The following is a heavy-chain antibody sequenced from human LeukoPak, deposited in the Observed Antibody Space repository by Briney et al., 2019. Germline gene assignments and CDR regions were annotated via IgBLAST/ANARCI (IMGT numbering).Heavy chain of an antibody. CDR2: ISNTGSPI. CDR3: TRTVYSTTWERWFDP. V-gene: IGHV3-48*04. D-gene: IGHD6-13*01. J-gene: IGHJ5*02. Sequence: GGSLRLSCAASGFTFSSYSMNWVRQAPGKGLEWVSYISNTGSPIYYADSVKGRFSISRDNARNSLYLQMNSLRGEDTAVYYCTRTVYSTTWERWFDPWGQGTLVTVSS. CDR1: GFTFSSYS.